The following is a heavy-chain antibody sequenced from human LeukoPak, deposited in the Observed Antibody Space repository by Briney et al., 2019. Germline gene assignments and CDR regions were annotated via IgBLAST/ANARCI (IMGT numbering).Heavy chain of an antibody. CDR1: GGSISSYY. D-gene: IGHD3-22*01. CDR2: IYYSGST. CDR3: ARYSDSIDAFDI. J-gene: IGHJ3*02. Sequence: SETLSLTCTASGGSISSYYWSWIRQPPGKGLEWIGYIYYSGSTNYNPSLKSRVTISVDTSKNQFSLKLSSVTAADTAVYYCARYSDSIDAFDIWGQGTMVTVSS. V-gene: IGHV4-59*01.